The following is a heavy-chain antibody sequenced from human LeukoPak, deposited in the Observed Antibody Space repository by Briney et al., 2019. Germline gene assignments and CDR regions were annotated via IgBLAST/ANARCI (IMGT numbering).Heavy chain of an antibody. CDR2: ISSSSSYI. J-gene: IGHJ1*01. Sequence: AGGSLRLSCAASGFTFSSYSMNWVRQAPGKGLESVSSISSSSSYIYYADSVKGRFTISRGNAKNSLYLQMNSLRAEDTAVYYCARDGDSGSLARYFQHWGQGTLVTVSS. CDR1: GFTFSSYS. V-gene: IGHV3-21*01. D-gene: IGHD1-26*01. CDR3: ARDGDSGSLARYFQH.